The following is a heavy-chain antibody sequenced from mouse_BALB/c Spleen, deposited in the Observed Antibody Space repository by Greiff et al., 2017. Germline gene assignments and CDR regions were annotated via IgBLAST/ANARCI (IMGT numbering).Heavy chain of an antibody. CDR3: ARRGYRGAMDY. J-gene: IGHJ4*01. Sequence: EVQVVESGGGLVQPGGSLKLSCAASGFTFSSYTMSWVRQTPEKRLEWVAYISNGGGSTYYPDTVKGRFTISRDNAKNTLYLQMSSLKSEDTAMYYCARRGYRGAMDYWGQGTSVTVSS. V-gene: IGHV5-12-2*01. D-gene: IGHD2-14*01. CDR2: ISNGGGST. CDR1: GFTFSSYT.